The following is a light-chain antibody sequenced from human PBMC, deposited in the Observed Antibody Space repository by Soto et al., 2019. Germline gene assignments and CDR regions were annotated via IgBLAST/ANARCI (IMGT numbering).Light chain of an antibody. J-gene: IGKJ4*01. Sequence: DIKLTQSPSSLSASLGDRVTITCRASLRISKYLNWYQQKPGRAPKLLIYGASTLQSGVPSRFSGSGAGTDFTLTITNLQPEDSATYFCQQSHSTPLTVGGGTKLEI. V-gene: IGKV1-39*01. CDR1: LRISKY. CDR2: GAS. CDR3: QQSHSTPLT.